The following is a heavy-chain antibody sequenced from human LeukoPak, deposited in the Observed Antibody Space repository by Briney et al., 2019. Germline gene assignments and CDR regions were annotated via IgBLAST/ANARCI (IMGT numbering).Heavy chain of an antibody. D-gene: IGHD1-26*01. V-gene: IGHV3-23*01. CDR3: AKDRSIGTYYTFDH. CDR1: GFTFSSYG. CDR2: ISGSGGST. Sequence: GGSLRLSCAASGFTFSSYGMSWVRQAPGKGLEWVSAISGSGGSTYYADSVKGRFTVSRDNSNNRLYLHMSGLTAADTAVYYCAKDRSIGTYYTFDHWGQGSLVTVSS. J-gene: IGHJ4*02.